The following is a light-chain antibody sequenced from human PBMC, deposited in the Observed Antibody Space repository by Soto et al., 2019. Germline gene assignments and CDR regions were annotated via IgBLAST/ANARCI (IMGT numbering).Light chain of an antibody. CDR3: CSYVGSSTYV. CDR2: EGT. CDR1: SSDVGTYNL. J-gene: IGLJ1*01. V-gene: IGLV2-23*01. Sequence: QSVLTQPASVSGSPGQSITISCTGTSSDVGTYNLVSWYQQHPGKAPKLMVYEGTKRPSGVSNRFSGSKSGNTASLTISGLQAEDEADYYCCSYVGSSTYVVGTGTKVTVL.